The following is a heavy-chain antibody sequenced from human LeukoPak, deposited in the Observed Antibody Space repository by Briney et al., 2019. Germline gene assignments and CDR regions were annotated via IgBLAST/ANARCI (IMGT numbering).Heavy chain of an antibody. CDR3: AKGGYYDSSGYYLIDY. J-gene: IGHJ4*02. Sequence: GGSLRLSCAASGFTFDDYAMHWVRQAPGKGLEWVSGISWNSGSIGYADSVKGRFTISRDNAKNSLYLQMNSLRVEDTALYYCAKGGYYDSSGYYLIDYWGQGTLVTVSS. D-gene: IGHD3-22*01. V-gene: IGHV3-9*01. CDR2: ISWNSGSI. CDR1: GFTFDDYA.